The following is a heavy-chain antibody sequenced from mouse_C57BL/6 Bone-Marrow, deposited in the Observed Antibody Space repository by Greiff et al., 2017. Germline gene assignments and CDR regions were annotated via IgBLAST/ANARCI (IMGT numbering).Heavy chain of an antibody. V-gene: IGHV1-81*01. CDR2: IYPRSGNT. CDR1: GYTFTSYG. J-gene: IGHJ3*01. Sequence: QVQLQQSGAELARPGASVKLSCKASGYTFTSYGISWVKQRTGQGLEWIGEIYPRSGNTYYNEKFKGKATLTADKSSSTAYMELRSLTSEDSAVYFCARNWARFAYWGQGTLVTVSA. D-gene: IGHD4-1*01. CDR3: ARNWARFAY.